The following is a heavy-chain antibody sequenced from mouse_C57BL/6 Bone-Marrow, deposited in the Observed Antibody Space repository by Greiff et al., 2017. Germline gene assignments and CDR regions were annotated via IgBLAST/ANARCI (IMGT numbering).Heavy chain of an antibody. J-gene: IGHJ2*01. CDR1: GFTFSDYG. CDR2: ISSGSSTI. V-gene: IGHV5-17*01. Sequence: DVMLVESGGGLVKPGGSLKLSCAASGFTFSDYGMHWVRQAPEKGLEWVAYISSGSSTIYYADTVKGRFTISTDNAKNTRFLQMTSLRYEDTAMYYCASEGERDYWGQGTTLTVSS. CDR3: ASEGERDY.